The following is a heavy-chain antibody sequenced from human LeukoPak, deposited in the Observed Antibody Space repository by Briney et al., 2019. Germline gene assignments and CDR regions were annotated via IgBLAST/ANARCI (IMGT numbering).Heavy chain of an antibody. CDR1: GDIFTTYS. CDR3: ARNWEL. V-gene: IGHV1-2*02. D-gene: IGHD3-10*01. Sequence: GASVKVSCKVPGDIFTTYSIQWVGQAPGGRLEWVGWINTDIGGTHSAPKFQGRVSMTTDTSISTAYLELSRLTSDDTAMYYCARNWELWGQGTLVTVSS. J-gene: IGHJ4*02. CDR2: INTDIGGT.